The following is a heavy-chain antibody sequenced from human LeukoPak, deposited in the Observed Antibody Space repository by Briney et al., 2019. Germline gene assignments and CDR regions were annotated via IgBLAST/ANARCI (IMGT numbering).Heavy chain of an antibody. D-gene: IGHD6-19*01. J-gene: IGHJ4*02. CDR2: INSDGRST. Sequence: GGSLGLSCAASGFTFSNYWMHWVRQAPGKGLVWVSRINSDGRSTNYADSVKGRFTISRDNAKNTLFLQMNSLRAEDAAVYYCARDLSSSGWSFDYWGQGTLVTVSS. CDR1: GFTFSNYW. CDR3: ARDLSSSGWSFDY. V-gene: IGHV3-74*01.